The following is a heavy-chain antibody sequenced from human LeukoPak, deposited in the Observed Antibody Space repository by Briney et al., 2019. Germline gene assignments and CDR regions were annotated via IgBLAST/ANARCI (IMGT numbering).Heavy chain of an antibody. CDR1: GYTFSSYY. D-gene: IGHD6-19*01. CDR3: ARGGRERYSSGWTDAFDI. CDR2: INPSGGST. V-gene: IGHV1-46*01. Sequence: ASAKVSRKASGYTFSSYYMHWVRQAPGQGLEWMGIINPSGGSTSYAQKFQGRVTMTRDTSTSTVYMELSSLSSEDTAVYYCARGGRERYSSGWTDAFDIWGQGTMVTVSS. J-gene: IGHJ3*02.